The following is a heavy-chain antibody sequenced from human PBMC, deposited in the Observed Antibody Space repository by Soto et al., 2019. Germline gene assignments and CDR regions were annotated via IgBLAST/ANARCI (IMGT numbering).Heavy chain of an antibody. J-gene: IGHJ4*02. CDR2: ITSDTKTI. CDR3: XXXXXXXXDY. V-gene: IGHV3-48*01. CDR1: GFTFSVYS. Sequence: EVQLVESGGDLVQRGGSLRLSCVASGFTFSVYSMNWVRQAPGKGLEWFSYITSDTKTIKYADSVKGRFTISRDNAKXXXXXXXXXXXXXXXXXXXXXXXXXXXXDYWGQGTVVTVSS.